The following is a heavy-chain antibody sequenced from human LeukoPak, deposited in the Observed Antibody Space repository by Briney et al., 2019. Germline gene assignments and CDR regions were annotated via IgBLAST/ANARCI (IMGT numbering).Heavy chain of an antibody. CDR3: AREPYSGYYSDC. CDR2: ISTGGSII. V-gene: IGHV3-48*03. Sequence: GGSLRLSCAASGFTFSNFEMNWVRQAPGKGLEWVSYISTGGSIIHYADSVKGRFTISRDNAKNSLYLEMNSLRAEDTAIYYCAREPYSGYYSDCWGQGTLVTVSS. D-gene: IGHD5-18*01. J-gene: IGHJ4*02. CDR1: GFTFSNFE.